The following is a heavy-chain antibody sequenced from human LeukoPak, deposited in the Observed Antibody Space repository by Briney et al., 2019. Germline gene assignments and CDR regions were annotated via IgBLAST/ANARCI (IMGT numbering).Heavy chain of an antibody. CDR1: GFTFSSYW. J-gene: IGHJ4*02. V-gene: IGHV3-74*01. CDR3: AREDDWNYEDY. D-gene: IGHD1-7*01. CDR2: INSDGSST. Sequence: GGSLRLSCAASGFTFSSYWMHWVRQAPGKGLVWVSRINSDGSSTSYADSVKGRFTISRGNAKNSLYLQMNSLRAEDTAIYYCAREDDWNYEDYWGQGTLVTVSS.